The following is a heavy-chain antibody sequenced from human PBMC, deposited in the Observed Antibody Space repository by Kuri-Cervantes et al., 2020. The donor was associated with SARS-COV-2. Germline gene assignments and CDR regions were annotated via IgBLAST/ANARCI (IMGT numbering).Heavy chain of an antibody. J-gene: IGHJ6*02. Sequence: LSLTCAASGFTFSSYAMSWVRQAPGKGLEWVSAISGSGGSTYYADSVKGRFTISRDNSKNTLYLQMNSLRAEDTAVYYCARSFEGWDVWGQGTTVTVSS. D-gene: IGHD3-9*01. CDR3: ARSFEGWDV. CDR1: GFTFSSYA. CDR2: ISGSGGST. V-gene: IGHV3-23*01.